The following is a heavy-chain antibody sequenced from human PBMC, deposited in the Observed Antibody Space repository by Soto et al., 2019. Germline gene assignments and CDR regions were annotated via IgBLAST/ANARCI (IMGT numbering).Heavy chain of an antibody. J-gene: IGHJ2*01. D-gene: IGHD6-19*01. V-gene: IGHV1-69*12. CDR1: GGTFSRNA. CDR3: AQQLGLAVAGPGRFDL. CDR2: ITPMFGTA. Sequence: QVQLVQSGAEVKKYGSSVKVSCKASGGTFSRNAISWVRQAPGQGLEWMGGITPMFGTANYAQRFQGRVTITADESTSTHYMQLSSRRADDTAVYYRAQQLGLAVAGPGRFDLWGRGTLVTVSS.